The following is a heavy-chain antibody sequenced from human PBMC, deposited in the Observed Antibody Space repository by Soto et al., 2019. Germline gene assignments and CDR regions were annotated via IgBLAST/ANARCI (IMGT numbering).Heavy chain of an antibody. D-gene: IGHD5-12*01. J-gene: IGHJ4*02. CDR2: ISYDGSNK. Sequence: QVQLVESGGGVVQPGRSLRLSCAASGFTFSSYGMHWVRQAPGKGLEWVAVISYDGSNKYYADSVKGRFTISRDNSKNTLYLQMNSLRAEDTAVYYCAKSLRGLADYWGQGILVTVSS. V-gene: IGHV3-30*18. CDR3: AKSLRGLADY. CDR1: GFTFSSYG.